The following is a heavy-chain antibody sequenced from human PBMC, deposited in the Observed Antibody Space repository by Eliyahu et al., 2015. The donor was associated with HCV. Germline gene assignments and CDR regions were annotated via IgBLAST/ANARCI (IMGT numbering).Heavy chain of an antibody. D-gene: IGHD3-10*01. Sequence: EVQLLESGGDLVQPGGSLRLSCAASGFTFSGHAMSWVRQAPGKGLEWVSSITASGGSLFXADTVKGRFTISRDNSKNTLFLQMNSLRAEDTAAYFCAKDGLHYYGSGRYNNWFDRWGQGTLVTVSS. CDR1: GFTFSGHA. CDR2: ITASGGSL. V-gene: IGHV3-23*01. J-gene: IGHJ5*02. CDR3: AKDGLHYYGSGRYNNWFDR.